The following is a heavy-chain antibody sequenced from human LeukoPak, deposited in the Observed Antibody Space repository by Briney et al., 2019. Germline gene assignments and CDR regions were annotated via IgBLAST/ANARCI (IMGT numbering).Heavy chain of an antibody. CDR3: ARGAFSPVITFGPFYFES. Sequence: EASVKVSCKMFAGTFSDCGITWLRQAPGQGLEWVGRIIPLFGTTKSAQGFQDRVTLSADKSTNTAYMELPSLRSDDTAVYYCARGAFSPVITFGPFYFESWGQGTLITVSS. J-gene: IGHJ4*02. CDR1: AGTFSDCG. V-gene: IGHV1-69*06. CDR2: IIPLFGTT. D-gene: IGHD3-16*01.